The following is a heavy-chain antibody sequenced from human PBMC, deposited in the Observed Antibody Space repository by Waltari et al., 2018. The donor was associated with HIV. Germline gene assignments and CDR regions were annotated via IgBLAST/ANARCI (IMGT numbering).Heavy chain of an antibody. D-gene: IGHD1-26*01. CDR1: GYTFSSYD. V-gene: IGHV1-8*01. CDR3: ATWEGRGQPSSYINY. Sequence: QVQLVPSGAEVNKPGASVKVSFQTSGYTFSSYDINWVRQATGQGPEWMGWMTPNSGNTGYAQKFQCRVFMTRNTSIRTVYMELIGLRSEDTAVYYCATWEGRGQPSSYINYWGQGTLVTVSS. CDR2: MTPNSGNT. J-gene: IGHJ4*02.